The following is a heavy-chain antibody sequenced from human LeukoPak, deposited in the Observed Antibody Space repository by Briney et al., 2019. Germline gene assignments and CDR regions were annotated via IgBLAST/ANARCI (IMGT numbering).Heavy chain of an antibody. D-gene: IGHD3-16*01. V-gene: IGHV1-69*05. CDR3: ATPILGDLMGDAFDI. J-gene: IGHJ3*02. CDR2: IIPIFGTA. Sequence: GASVKVSCKASGGTFSSYAISWVRQAPGQGLEWMGGIIPIFGTANYAQKFQGRVTITTDESTSTAYMELSSLRSEDTAVYYCATPILGDLMGDAFDIWGQGTMVTVSS. CDR1: GGTFSSYA.